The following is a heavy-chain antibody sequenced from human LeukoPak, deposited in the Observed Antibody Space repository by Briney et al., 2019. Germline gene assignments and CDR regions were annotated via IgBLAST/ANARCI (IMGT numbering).Heavy chain of an antibody. V-gene: IGHV4-59*01. D-gene: IGHD3-10*01. CDR1: GGSISSYY. CDR3: ARERTDYGSGSYYTDY. CDR2: IYYSGST. J-gene: IGHJ4*02. Sequence: SETLSLTCTVSGGSISSYYWSWIRQPPGEGLEWIGDIYYSGSTNYNPSLKSRVTISVDTSKNQFSLKLSSVTAADTAVYYCARERTDYGSGSYYTDYWGQGTLVTVSS.